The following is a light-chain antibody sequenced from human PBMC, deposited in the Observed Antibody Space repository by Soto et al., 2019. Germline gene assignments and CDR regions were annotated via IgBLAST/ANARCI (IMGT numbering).Light chain of an antibody. V-gene: IGKV1-5*03. J-gene: IGKJ1*01. CDR1: RNIDSW. CDR3: QEFHSSSRT. CDR2: SAS. Sequence: DIRMTQSPSTLSASLGDRVTISCRASRNIDSWLAWYQQRPGGIPQLLIYSASNLQNGVPSRFSGSGSGTDFTLTINGLQPDEFATYYCQEFHSSSRTFGQGTRV.